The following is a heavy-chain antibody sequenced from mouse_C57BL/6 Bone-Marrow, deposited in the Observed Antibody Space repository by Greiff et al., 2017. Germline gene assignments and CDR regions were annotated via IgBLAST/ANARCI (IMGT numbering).Heavy chain of an antibody. CDR3: AREVVAIYWYFDV. Sequence: VQLQQSGPELVKPGASVKISCKASGYSFTGYYMNWVKQSPEKSLEWIGEINPSTGGTPYNQKFKAKATLTVDKSSSTAYMQLKSLTSEDSAVYYCAREVVAIYWYFDVWGTGTTVTVSS. CDR2: INPSTGGT. V-gene: IGHV1-42*01. CDR1: GYSFTGYY. J-gene: IGHJ1*03. D-gene: IGHD1-1*01.